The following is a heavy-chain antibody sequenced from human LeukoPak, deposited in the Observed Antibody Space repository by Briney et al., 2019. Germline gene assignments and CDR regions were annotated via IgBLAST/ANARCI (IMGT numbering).Heavy chain of an antibody. CDR1: GFTFSDYY. CDR3: AREGELAGAYYMDV. Sequence: GGSLRLSRAASGFTFSDYYMSWIRQAPGKGLVWVSRISNDGSSTIYAESVKGRFTISRDNANNKLYLQMNSLRGEDTAVYYCAREGELAGAYYMDVWGKGTTVTVSS. CDR2: ISNDGSST. J-gene: IGHJ6*03. V-gene: IGHV3-74*01. D-gene: IGHD3-10*01.